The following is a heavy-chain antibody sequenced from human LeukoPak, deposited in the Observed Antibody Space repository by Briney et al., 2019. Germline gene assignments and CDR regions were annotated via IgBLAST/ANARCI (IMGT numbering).Heavy chain of an antibody. CDR3: ARDCSSTICYPDF. V-gene: IGHV3-7*04. CDR2: IKQDGSEK. D-gene: IGHD2-2*01. J-gene: IGHJ4*02. Sequence: PGGSLRLSCAASGFTFSRYWMSRVRQAPGKGLELVANIKQDGSEKYYVDSVKGRFTISRDNAKNSLYMQMNSLRAEDTAVYYCARDCSSTICYPDFWGQGTLVTVSS. CDR1: GFTFSRYW.